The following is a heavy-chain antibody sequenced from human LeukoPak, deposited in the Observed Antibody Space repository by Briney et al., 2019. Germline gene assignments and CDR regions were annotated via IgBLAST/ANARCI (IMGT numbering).Heavy chain of an antibody. CDR3: ARGALAVAGTGGFDY. V-gene: IGHV4-34*01. J-gene: IGHJ4*02. D-gene: IGHD6-19*01. CDR1: GGSFSGYY. Sequence: SETLSLTCAVYGGSFSGYYWSWIRQPPGKGLEWIGEINHSGSTNYNLSLKSRVTISVDTCKNQFSLKLSSATAADTAVYYCARGALAVAGTGGFDYWGQGTLVTVSS. CDR2: INHSGST.